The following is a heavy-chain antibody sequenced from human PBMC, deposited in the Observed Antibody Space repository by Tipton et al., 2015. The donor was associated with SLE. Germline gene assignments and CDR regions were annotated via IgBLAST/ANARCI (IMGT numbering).Heavy chain of an antibody. CDR2: IYTSGST. D-gene: IGHD3-3*01. CDR3: ARVLGVVKPYYMDV. Sequence: LSLTCTVSGGSISSGSYYWSWIRQPAGKGLGWIGRIYTSGSTNYNPSLKSRVTISVDTSKNQFSLKLSSVTAADTAVYYCARVLGVVKPYYMDVWGKGTTVTVSS. J-gene: IGHJ6*03. CDR1: GGSISSGSYY. V-gene: IGHV4-61*02.